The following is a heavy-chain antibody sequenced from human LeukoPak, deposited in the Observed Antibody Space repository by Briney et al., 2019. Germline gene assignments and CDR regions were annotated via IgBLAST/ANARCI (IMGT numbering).Heavy chain of an antibody. CDR3: AKSKLRYFDWLLLDY. V-gene: IGHV3-30*18. CDR1: GFTFSSYG. D-gene: IGHD3-9*01. CDR2: ISYDGSNK. Sequence: GGSLRLSCAASGFTFSSYGMHWVRQAPGKGLEWVAVISYDGSNKYYADSVKGRFTISRDNSKNTLYLQMNSLRAEDTAVYYCAKSKLRYFDWLLLDYWGQGTLATVSS. J-gene: IGHJ4*02.